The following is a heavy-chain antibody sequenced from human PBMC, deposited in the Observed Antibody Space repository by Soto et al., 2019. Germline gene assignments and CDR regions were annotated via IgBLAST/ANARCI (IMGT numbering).Heavy chain of an antibody. J-gene: IGHJ5*01. Sequence: QVQLMQSGTEVKKPGASVTVSCKASGYTSADFGISWVRQAPGQGLEWMGWVSGNNGASNPAPKVQGRITMTLDTSTGVSYMALRSLRSTDTAFYYWVRDQKYFRVNGKWFDSWGQGTLVSLSS. CDR3: VRDQKYFRVNGKWFDS. CDR2: VSGNNGAS. V-gene: IGHV1-18*04. CDR1: GYTSADFG. D-gene: IGHD2-2*01.